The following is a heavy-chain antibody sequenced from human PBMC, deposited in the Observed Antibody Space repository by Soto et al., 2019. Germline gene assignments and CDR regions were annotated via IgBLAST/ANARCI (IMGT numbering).Heavy chain of an antibody. V-gene: IGHV4-34*01. CDR3: ARDKITGLFDY. D-gene: IGHD2-8*02. CDR2: INHSGST. CDR1: GGSFSGYY. J-gene: IGHJ4*02. Sequence: QVQLQQWGAGLLKPSETLSLTCAVYGGSFSGYYWTWIRQPPGTGLEWIGEINHSGSTNYNPSLKXPXAXSXXTSKHQFSLKLTSVTAADTAVYYCARDKITGLFDYWGQGTLVTVSS.